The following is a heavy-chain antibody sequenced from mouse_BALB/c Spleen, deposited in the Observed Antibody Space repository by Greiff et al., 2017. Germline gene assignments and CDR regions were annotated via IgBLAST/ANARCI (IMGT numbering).Heavy chain of an antibody. CDR3: ARSGLDLFDY. J-gene: IGHJ2*01. D-gene: IGHD2-2*01. CDR1: GYSITSDYA. CDR2: ISYSGST. V-gene: IGHV3-2*02. Sequence: EVQLVESGPGLVKPSQSLSLTCTVTGYSITSDYAWNWIRQFPGNKLEWMGYISYSGSTSYNPSLKSRISITRDTSKNQFFLQLNSVTTEDTATYYCARSGLDLFDYWGQGTTLTVSS.